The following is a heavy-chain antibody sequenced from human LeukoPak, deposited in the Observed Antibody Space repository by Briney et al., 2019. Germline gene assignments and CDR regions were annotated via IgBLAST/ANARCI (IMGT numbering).Heavy chain of an antibody. J-gene: IGHJ4*02. Sequence: PGRSLILSCAASGFSFSNHALHWVRQAPGKGLEWVAVISYDGSNKYYPESVKGRFTISRDNSKNTLYLQMNSLRAEDTAVYYCARIPGIAATDYYFDYWGQGTLVTVSS. CDR2: ISYDGSNK. V-gene: IGHV3-30-3*01. CDR1: GFSFSNHA. D-gene: IGHD6-13*01. CDR3: ARIPGIAATDYYFDY.